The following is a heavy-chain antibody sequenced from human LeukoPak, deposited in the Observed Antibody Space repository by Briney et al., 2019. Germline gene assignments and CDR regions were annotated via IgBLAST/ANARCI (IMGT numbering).Heavy chain of an antibody. V-gene: IGHV3-23*01. CDR2: ISGSGGST. CDR1: GFTFSSYG. J-gene: IGHJ4*02. CDR3: AKSMIVVVTQVDY. Sequence: GGSLRLSCAASGFTFSSYGMSWGRQAPGKGLEWVSAISGSGGSTYYADSLKGRFTISRDNSKNTLYLQMNSLRAEDTAVYYCAKSMIVVVTQVDYWGQGTLVTVSS. D-gene: IGHD3-22*01.